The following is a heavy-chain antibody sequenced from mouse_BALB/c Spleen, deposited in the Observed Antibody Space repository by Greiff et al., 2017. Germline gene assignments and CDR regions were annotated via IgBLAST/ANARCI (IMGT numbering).Heavy chain of an antibody. V-gene: IGHV1-54*03. Sequence: QVQLQQSGAELVRPGTSVKLSCMASGYAFTNYLIEWVKQRPGQGLEWIGVINPGSGGTNYDEKFKGKATLTVDKSSSTAYMQLSNLTSDDSAVYFCARSAITTVHFDYWGQGTTLTVSA. CDR2: INPGSGGT. D-gene: IGHD1-1*01. CDR3: ARSAITTVHFDY. J-gene: IGHJ2*01. CDR1: GYAFTNYL.